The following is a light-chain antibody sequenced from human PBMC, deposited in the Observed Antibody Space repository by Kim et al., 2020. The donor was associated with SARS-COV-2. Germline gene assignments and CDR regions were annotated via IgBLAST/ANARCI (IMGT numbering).Light chain of an antibody. J-gene: IGKJ2*01. CDR3: QQSYSTHT. Sequence: DIQMTQSPSSLSASVGDRFTITCRASQSILTYLNWYQQKPGKAPKLLIYTASSLKSGVPSRFSGSGSGTDFTLTISSLQLEDFATYYCQQSYSTHTFGQGTKLEI. CDR2: TAS. CDR1: QSILTY. V-gene: IGKV1-39*01.